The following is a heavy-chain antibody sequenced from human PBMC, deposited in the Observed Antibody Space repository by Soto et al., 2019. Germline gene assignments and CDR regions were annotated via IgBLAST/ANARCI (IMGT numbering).Heavy chain of an antibody. CDR3: ARVDTYAYHYAMDV. D-gene: IGHD5-18*01. J-gene: IGHJ6*02. Sequence: EVQLVETGGGLIQPGGSLSLSCAASGFTVTSNYMNWVRQAPGKGLEWVSIIYSSGTTYYADSVKCRFTISRDKSKNTLYLQMRNMRAEDTAIYYCARVDTYAYHYAMDVWGQGTTVTVSS. V-gene: IGHV3-53*02. CDR2: IYSSGTT. CDR1: GFTVTSNY.